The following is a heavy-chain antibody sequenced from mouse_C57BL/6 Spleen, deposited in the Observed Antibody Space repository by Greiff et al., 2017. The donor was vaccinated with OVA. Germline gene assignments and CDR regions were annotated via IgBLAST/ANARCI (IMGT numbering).Heavy chain of an antibody. V-gene: IGHV1-52*01. Sequence: QVQLQQPGAELVRPGSSVKLSCKASGYTFTSYWMHWVKQRPIQGLEWIGNIDPSDSETHYNQKFKDKATLTVDKSSSTAYMQSSSLTSEDSAVYYGARSRRGGYFDYWGQGTTLTVSS. CDR3: ARSRRGGYFDY. J-gene: IGHJ2*01. CDR2: IDPSDSET. CDR1: GYTFTSYW.